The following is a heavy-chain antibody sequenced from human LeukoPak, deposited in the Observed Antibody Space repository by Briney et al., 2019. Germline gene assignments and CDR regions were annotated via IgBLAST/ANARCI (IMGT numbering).Heavy chain of an antibody. J-gene: IGHJ6*03. CDR3: FLWFGELVGLYYYMDV. D-gene: IGHD3-10*01. V-gene: IGHV3-21*01. CDR1: GFTFSSYS. Sequence: GGSLRLSCAASGFTFSSYSMNWVRQAPGKGLEWVSSISSSSSYIYYADSVKGRFTISRDNAKNSLYLQMNSLRAEDTAVYYCFLWFGELVGLYYYMDVWGKGTTVTVSS. CDR2: ISSSSSYI.